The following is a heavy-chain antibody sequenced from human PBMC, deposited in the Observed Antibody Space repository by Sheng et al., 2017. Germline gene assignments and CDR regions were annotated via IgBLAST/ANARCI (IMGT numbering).Heavy chain of an antibody. J-gene: IGHJ6*03. V-gene: IGHV3-30*02. CDR2: IVYDGSRQ. D-gene: IGHD2-8*02. CDR1: GFTFRNYA. Sequence: QVPAGAVGGRRGPAWGGPWRLSCAASGFTFRNYAMHWARQAPGKGLEWVALIVYDGSRQYYADSVKGRFTISRDDSKNTLYLQMNSLRAEDTAVYYCARERTGYYMEVWG. CDR3: ARERTGYYMEV.